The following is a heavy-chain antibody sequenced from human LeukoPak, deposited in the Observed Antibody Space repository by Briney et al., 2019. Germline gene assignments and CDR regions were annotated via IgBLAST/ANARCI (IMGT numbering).Heavy chain of an antibody. D-gene: IGHD3-10*01. V-gene: IGHV3-30*02. CDR2: IRYDGSNK. Sequence: GGSLRLSCAASGFTFSSYGMHWVRQAPGKGLEWVAFIRYDGSNKYYADSVKGRLTISRDNSKNTLYLQMNSLRAEDTAVYYCAKSIITMVRGANLDYWGQGTLVTVSS. CDR3: AKSIITMVRGANLDY. CDR1: GFTFSSYG. J-gene: IGHJ4*02.